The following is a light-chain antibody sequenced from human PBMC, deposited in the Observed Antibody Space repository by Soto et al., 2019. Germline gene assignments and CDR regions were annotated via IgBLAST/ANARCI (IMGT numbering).Light chain of an antibody. J-gene: IGLJ1*01. CDR1: SSNIGTGYD. CDR3: KSYAGSNTYV. Sequence: QSVLTQPPSVSGAPGQRVIISCTGTSSNIGTGYDVNWYQQIPGAAPRLIIYEVVQRPSGVPDRFSGSKSGNTASLTVSGLQAADEADYFCKSYAGSNTYVFGSGTKVTVL. CDR2: EVV. V-gene: IGLV1-40*01.